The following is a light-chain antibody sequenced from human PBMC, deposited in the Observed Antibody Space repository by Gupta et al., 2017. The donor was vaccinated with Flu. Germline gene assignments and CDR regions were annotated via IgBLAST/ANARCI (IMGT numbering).Light chain of an antibody. V-gene: IGLV3-1*01. CDR1: KLGDKY. CDR2: QDS. Sequence: SPGQTASITCSGDKLGDKYACWYQQKPGQSPVLVIYQDSKRPSGIPGRFSGSNSGNTATLTISGTQAMDEADYYCQAWDSSTEVFGTGTKVTVL. J-gene: IGLJ1*01. CDR3: QAWDSSTEV.